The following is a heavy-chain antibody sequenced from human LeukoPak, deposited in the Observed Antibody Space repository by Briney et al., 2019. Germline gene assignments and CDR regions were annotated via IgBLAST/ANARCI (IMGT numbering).Heavy chain of an antibody. CDR2: IYYSGST. V-gene: IGHV4-39*01. CDR1: GGSISSSSYY. D-gene: IGHD5-24*01. CDR3: GRHDEMATTFDY. J-gene: IGHJ4*02. Sequence: PSETLSLTCTVSGGSISSSSYYWGWIRQPPGKGLERIGSIYYSGSTYYNPSLKSRVTISVDTSKNQFSLKLSSGTAADTAVYYCGRHDEMATTFDYWGQGTLVTVSS.